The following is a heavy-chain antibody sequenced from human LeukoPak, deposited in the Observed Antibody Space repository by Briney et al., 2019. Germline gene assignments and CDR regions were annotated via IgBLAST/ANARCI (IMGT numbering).Heavy chain of an antibody. J-gene: IGHJ3*02. V-gene: IGHV1-69*04. CDR2: IIPILGIA. CDR1: GGTFSSYT. D-gene: IGHD3-10*01. Sequence: ASVKVSCKASGGTFSSYTISWVRQAPGQGLEWMGRIIPILGIANYAHKFQGRVMIIADKSTSTAYMELSSLRSEDTAVYYCARDRSYGSGSYYNLNAFDIWGQGTMVTVSS. CDR3: ARDRSYGSGSYYNLNAFDI.